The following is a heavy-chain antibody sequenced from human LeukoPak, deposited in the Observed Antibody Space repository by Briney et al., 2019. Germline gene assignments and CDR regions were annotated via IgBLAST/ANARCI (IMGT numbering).Heavy chain of an antibody. D-gene: IGHD3-10*01. J-gene: IGHJ5*02. V-gene: IGHV1-2*02. CDR3: ARGKGITMVRGVIIRNEGFDP. Sequence: VASVKVSCKASGYIFTGYYMHWVRQAPGQGLEWMGWINPNSGDTNYAQKFQGRVTMTRDTSISTAYMELSSLRSEDTAVYYCARGKGITMVRGVIIRNEGFDPWGQGTLVTVSS. CDR1: GYIFTGYY. CDR2: INPNSGDT.